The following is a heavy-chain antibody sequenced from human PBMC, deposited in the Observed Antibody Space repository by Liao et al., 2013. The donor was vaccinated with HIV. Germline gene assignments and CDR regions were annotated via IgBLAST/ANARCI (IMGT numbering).Heavy chain of an antibody. Sequence: QLQLQESGPALVKSSETLSLICHVSGDSISKYGNFWAWIRQPPGKGLEWIGSISNRGATFYGLSLRSRVSISRDMSRNQFFLSLSSVTAADTAVYYCAARITISGVAIPHALDVWGQGTMVAVSS. CDR1: GDSISKYGNF. V-gene: IGHV4-39*07. CDR2: ISNRGAT. D-gene: IGHD3-3*01. J-gene: IGHJ3*01. CDR3: AARITISGVAIPHALDV.